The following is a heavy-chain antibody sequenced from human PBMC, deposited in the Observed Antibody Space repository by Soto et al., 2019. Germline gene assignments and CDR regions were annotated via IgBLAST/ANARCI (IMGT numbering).Heavy chain of an antibody. J-gene: IGHJ5*02. CDR3: ATRIGNIGWYWLDT. V-gene: IGHV1-58*01. CDR2: IVLGNGNT. Sequence: QMHRVQSGPEVKRPGTSLKVSCKASGFTFSSSAVQWVRQARGQPLEWIGWIVLGNGNTNYAQKFQQRVTITRDMSTSIAYMEVRSLTYEDTAVYYCATRIGNIGWYWLDTWGQGTLVTVSS. D-gene: IGHD6-19*01. CDR1: GFTFSSSA.